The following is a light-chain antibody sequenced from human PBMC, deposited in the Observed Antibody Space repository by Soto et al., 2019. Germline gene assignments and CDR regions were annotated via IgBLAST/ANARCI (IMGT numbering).Light chain of an antibody. Sequence: EIVLTQSPATLSLSPGERATLSCRASQSVSSQLAWYQQKPGQAPRLLMYDASSRATGIPARFSGSGSGTDFTLTISSLEPEDFAVYYCQQSSDWPLTFGGGTKVDI. CDR1: QSVSSQ. J-gene: IGKJ4*01. CDR3: QQSSDWPLT. V-gene: IGKV3-11*01. CDR2: DAS.